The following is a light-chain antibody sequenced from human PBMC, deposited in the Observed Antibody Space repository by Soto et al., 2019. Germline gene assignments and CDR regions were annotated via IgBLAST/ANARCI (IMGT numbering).Light chain of an antibody. J-gene: IGKJ4*01. CDR2: DAS. V-gene: IGKV3-11*01. Sequence: EIVLIQSPATLSLSPGERATLSCRASQSVGSYLAWYQHKPGQAPRLLISDASNRATGIPARFSGGGSETDFTLTISSLEPEDSAVYYCQQRSNWPSLTFGGGTKVDI. CDR1: QSVGSY. CDR3: QQRSNWPSLT.